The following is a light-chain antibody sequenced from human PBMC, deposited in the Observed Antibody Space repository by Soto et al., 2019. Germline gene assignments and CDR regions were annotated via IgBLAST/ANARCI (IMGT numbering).Light chain of an antibody. CDR3: QQLNSYPRT. J-gene: IGKJ1*01. V-gene: IGKV1-5*01. CDR1: QSISSW. CDR2: DAS. Sequence: EIQMTPSPSTLSASVGARVPITCRASQSISSWLAWYQQKPGQAPRLLIYDASNRATGIPARFSGSGSGTEFTLTISSLQPDDFATYYCQQLNSYPRTFGQGTKVDIK.